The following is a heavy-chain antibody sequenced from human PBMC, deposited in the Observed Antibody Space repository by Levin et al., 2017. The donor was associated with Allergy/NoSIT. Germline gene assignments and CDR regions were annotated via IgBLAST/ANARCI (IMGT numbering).Heavy chain of an antibody. Sequence: SETLSLTCTVSGGSVSVSSGTYYWNWIRQPPGKGLEWIGYIYSSGRTKYNPSLKSRVTISVDTSKNQFSLKLSSVTAAETAGYFCARGEYYYGSGNWFDPWGQGTLVTVSS. V-gene: IGHV4-61*01. CDR1: GGSVSVSSGTYY. J-gene: IGHJ5*02. CDR2: IYSSGRT. CDR3: ARGEYYYGSGNWFDP. D-gene: IGHD3-10*01.